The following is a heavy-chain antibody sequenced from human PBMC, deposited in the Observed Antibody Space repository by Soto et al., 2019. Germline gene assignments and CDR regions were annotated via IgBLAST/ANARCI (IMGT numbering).Heavy chain of an antibody. D-gene: IGHD3-10*01. Sequence: PGESLKISCKGSGYSFTSYWIGWVRQMPGKGLEWMGIIYPGDSDTRYSPSFQGQVTISADKSISTAYLQWSSLKASDTAMYYCARRMVRLVTYKSAGHYFGMDAWGEGPTITVSS. CDR2: IYPGDSDT. V-gene: IGHV5-51*01. CDR1: GYSFTSYW. J-gene: IGHJ6*04. CDR3: ARRMVRLVTYKSAGHYFGMDA.